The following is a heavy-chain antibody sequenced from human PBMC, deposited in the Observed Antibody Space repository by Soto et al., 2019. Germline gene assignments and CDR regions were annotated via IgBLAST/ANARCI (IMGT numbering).Heavy chain of an antibody. D-gene: IGHD2-21*02. V-gene: IGHV3-33*01. CDR2: IWYDGSNK. CDR1: GFTFGSYG. CDR3: ARDFVVVTAIFHYYYYGMDV. Sequence: SLRLSYAAAGFTFGSYGMHWVRQDPGKGLEWVAVIWYDGSNKYYADSVKGRFTISRDNSKNTLYLQMNSLRAEDTAVYYCARDFVVVTAIFHYYYYGMDVWGQGTTVTVSS. J-gene: IGHJ6*02.